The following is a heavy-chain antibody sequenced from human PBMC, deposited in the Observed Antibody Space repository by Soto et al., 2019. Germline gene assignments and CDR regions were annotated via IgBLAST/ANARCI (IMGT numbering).Heavy chain of an antibody. CDR2: INHRGRT. CDR1: GGSFSGYY. J-gene: IGHJ4*02. Sequence: SETLSLTCAVYGGSFSGYYWNWIRQPPGKGLEWIGEINHRGRTNYNPSLKSRVTISVDTSKNQFSLKLSSVTAADTAVYYCARAGGYAYFDYWGQGILVTVSS. V-gene: IGHV4-34*01. CDR3: ARAGGYAYFDY. D-gene: IGHD5-12*01.